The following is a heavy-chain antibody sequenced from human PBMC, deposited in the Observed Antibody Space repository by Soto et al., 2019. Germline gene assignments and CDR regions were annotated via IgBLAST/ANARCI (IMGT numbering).Heavy chain of an antibody. CDR3: ARLGYCTGTSCYTFDS. V-gene: IGHV5-10-1*01. D-gene: IGHD2-2*02. CDR2: INPSDSYT. J-gene: IGHJ4*02. Sequence: PGETLKISCQGSGYSFTSYWIGWVRQMPGKGLEWVGRINPSDSYTTYSPSFQGHVTISADKSFSTAYLQWSGLKASDTAMYYCARLGYCTGTSCYTFDSWGQGTLVTVSS. CDR1: GYSFTSYW.